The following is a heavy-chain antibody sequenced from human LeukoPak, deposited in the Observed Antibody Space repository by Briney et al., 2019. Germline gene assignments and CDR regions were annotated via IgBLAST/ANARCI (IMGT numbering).Heavy chain of an antibody. CDR2: IKQDASTK. Sequence: GGSLRLSCSASGFTFTNSWMAWVRQAPGKGLEWVANIKQDASTKHYADSLKGRFTISRDNPKNSLYLQMNNLRADGTAIYYCTRDTEGTLDYWGQGILVTVAS. CDR1: GFTFTNSW. D-gene: IGHD2-8*02. J-gene: IGHJ4*02. CDR3: TRDTEGTLDY. V-gene: IGHV3-7*01.